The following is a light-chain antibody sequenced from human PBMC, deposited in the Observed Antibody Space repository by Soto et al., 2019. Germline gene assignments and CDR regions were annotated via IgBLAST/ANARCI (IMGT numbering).Light chain of an antibody. V-gene: IGKV1-27*01. CDR1: QGITNN. Sequence: DIQMTQSPSSLSASVGDRVTITCRASQGITNNLAWYQQKPGEVPKLLIYAASTLQSGVPSRFSGSGSGTDFTLTISSPQPEDVATYYCQNHNTALLTFGGGTRVEIK. CDR2: AAS. CDR3: QNHNTALLT. J-gene: IGKJ4*01.